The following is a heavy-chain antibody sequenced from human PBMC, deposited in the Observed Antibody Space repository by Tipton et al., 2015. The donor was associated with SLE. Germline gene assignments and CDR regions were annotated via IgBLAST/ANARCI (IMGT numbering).Heavy chain of an antibody. J-gene: IGHJ6*02. CDR3: ARYCSDTTCNWICGMDV. D-gene: IGHD2-2*01. CDR1: GYTFTNYG. CDR2: INGYNDNT. V-gene: IGHV1-18*01. Sequence: QLVQSGAEVKKPGASVKVSCKASGYTFTNYGLSWVRQAPGQGLEWMGWINGYNDNTNYAQKLQGRVTMTRDTSTSTAYMELRSLRSDDTAVYYCARYCSDTTCNWICGMDVWGQGTTVTVSS.